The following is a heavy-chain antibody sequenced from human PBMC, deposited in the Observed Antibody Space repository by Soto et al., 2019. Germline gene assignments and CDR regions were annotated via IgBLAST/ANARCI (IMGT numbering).Heavy chain of an antibody. Sequence: LRLSCSASGFTFRSYAIHWVRQAPGKGLEYVSALSGDGRSTYYADSVKGRFTVFRDNSKNTLFLQMSSLRVEDTAVYYCVKGNWAYSYNNWFDPWGQGTLVTVSS. CDR3: VKGNWAYSYNNWFDP. J-gene: IGHJ5*02. V-gene: IGHV3-64D*06. D-gene: IGHD5-18*01. CDR1: GFTFRSYA. CDR2: LSGDGRST.